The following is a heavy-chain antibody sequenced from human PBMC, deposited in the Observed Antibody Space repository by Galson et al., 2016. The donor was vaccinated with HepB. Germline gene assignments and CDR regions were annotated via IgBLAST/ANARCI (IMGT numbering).Heavy chain of an antibody. V-gene: IGHV4-39*01. CDR3: ARLVHGGTFFDS. CDR2: IYYRGTT. CDR1: GGSISSNIYL. J-gene: IGHJ4*02. D-gene: IGHD1-14*01. Sequence: SETLSLTCTVSGGSISSNIYLWAWVRQPPGKGLEWIGTIYYRGTTYYNPSLKSRLTMDVDTSKNQFSLNLSSVTAAATSVYYCARLVHGGTFFDSWGQGTLVTVSS.